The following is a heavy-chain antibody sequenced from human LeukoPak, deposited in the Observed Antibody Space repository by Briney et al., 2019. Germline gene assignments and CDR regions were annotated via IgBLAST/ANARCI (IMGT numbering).Heavy chain of an antibody. CDR1: GFPFSNAW. CDR2: IYDGGRT. D-gene: IGHD5-18*01. J-gene: IGHJ6*03. V-gene: IGHV3-66*02. Sequence: QSGGSLRLSCAASGFPFSNAWMSWVRQAPGKGLEWVSLIYDGGRTYYADPVKGRFTISRDNSNTLYLQMNSLRSEDTAVYYCARGAGYPFYMDVWGKGTTVTVSS. CDR3: ARGAGYPFYMDV.